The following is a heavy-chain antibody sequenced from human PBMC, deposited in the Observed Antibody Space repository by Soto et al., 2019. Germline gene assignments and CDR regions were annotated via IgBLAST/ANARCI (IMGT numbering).Heavy chain of an antibody. V-gene: IGHV3-9*01. CDR3: AKSTGGTANGMDV. CDR2: ISWKSGSI. CDR1: GFSFDDYA. Sequence: EVQLVESGGGLVQPGRSLRLSCAASGFSFDDYAMHWVRQAPGKGLEWVSGISWKSGSIGYADSVKGRFTISRDNAKNSLYLQMNSLRGEDTALYYCAKSTGGTANGMDVWGQGTTVAVSS. J-gene: IGHJ6*02. D-gene: IGHD2-21*02.